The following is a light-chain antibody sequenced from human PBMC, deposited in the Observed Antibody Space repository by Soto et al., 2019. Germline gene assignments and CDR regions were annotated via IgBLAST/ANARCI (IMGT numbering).Light chain of an antibody. J-gene: IGLJ1*01. V-gene: IGLV2-23*02. CDR1: SRDVGAYKL. CDR2: EVG. CDR3: GSYAGGSRV. Sequence: QSVLTQPASVSGSPGQSITISCTGTSRDVGAYKLVSWYQQHPGKAPKLIIYEVGERPSGASNRFSGSKSGNTASLTISGLQADDEAYYYCGSYAGGSRVFGTGTKVTVL.